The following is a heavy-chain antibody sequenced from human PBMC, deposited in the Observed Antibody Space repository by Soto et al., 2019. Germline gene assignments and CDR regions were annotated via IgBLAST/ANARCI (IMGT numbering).Heavy chain of an antibody. CDR3: ARHGTYYYDSSGFTRDYYYYGMDV. J-gene: IGHJ6*02. V-gene: IGHV5-10-1*01. Sequence: PGESLKISCKGSGYSFTSYWTSWVRQMPGKGLEWMGRIDPSDSYTNYSPSFQGHVTISADKSISTAYLQWSSLKASDTAMYYCARHGTYYYDSSGFTRDYYYYGMDVWGQGTTVTVS. D-gene: IGHD3-22*01. CDR2: IDPSDSYT. CDR1: GYSFTSYW.